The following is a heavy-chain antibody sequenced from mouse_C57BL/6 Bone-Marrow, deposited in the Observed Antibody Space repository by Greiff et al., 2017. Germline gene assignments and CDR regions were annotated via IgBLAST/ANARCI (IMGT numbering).Heavy chain of an antibody. CDR3: TTLYCLYYAMDY. CDR1: GFNIKDDY. D-gene: IGHD1-1*01. J-gene: IGHJ4*01. CDR2: IDPENGDT. Sequence: VQLQQSGAELVRPGASVKLSCTASGFNIKDDYMHWVKQRPDQGLEWIGWIDPENGDTEYASKFQGKATITADTSSNTAYLQLSSLTSEDTAVYCCTTLYCLYYAMDYWGQGTSVTVSS. V-gene: IGHV14-4*01.